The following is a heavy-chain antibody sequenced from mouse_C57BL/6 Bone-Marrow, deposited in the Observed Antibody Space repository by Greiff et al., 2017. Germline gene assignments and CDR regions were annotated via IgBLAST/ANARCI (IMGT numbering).Heavy chain of an antibody. V-gene: IGHV2-6*01. CDR3: ASPYRAMDY. Sequence: VKLQESGPGLVAPSQSLSITCTVSGFSLTSYGVDWVRQSPGKGLEWLGVIWGVGSTNYNSALKSRLSISKDNSKSQVFLKMNSLQTDDTAMYYCASPYRAMDYWGKGTSVTVAS. CDR2: IWGVGST. CDR1: GFSLTSYG. J-gene: IGHJ4*01. D-gene: IGHD2-14*01.